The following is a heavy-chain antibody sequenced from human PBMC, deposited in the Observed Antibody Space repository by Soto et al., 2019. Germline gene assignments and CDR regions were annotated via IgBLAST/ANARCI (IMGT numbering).Heavy chain of an antibody. V-gene: IGHV4-38-2*01. CDR1: NYSISSGYY. CDR2: IFHTGST. D-gene: IGHD6-6*01. CDR3: ARVDLVPSSSSSDY. Sequence: SETLSLTCAVSNYSISSGYYWGWIRQPPEKGLEYIGSIFHTGSTYYNPSLKSRVIISVDTSKNQFSLRLNSVTAADTAVYYCARVDLVPSSSSSDYWGQGTLVTVSS. J-gene: IGHJ4*02.